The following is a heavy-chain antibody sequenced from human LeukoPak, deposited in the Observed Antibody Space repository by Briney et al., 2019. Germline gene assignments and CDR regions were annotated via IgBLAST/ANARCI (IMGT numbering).Heavy chain of an antibody. Sequence: GGSLRLSCVASGCTFSNAWMNWVRQAPGKGLEWVGRIQSKTDGGTSDYGAPVKGRFTISRDDSKNTLYLQMNSLKTEDTAVYYCTTAPKWETQGTDYWGQGTLVTISS. J-gene: IGHJ4*02. D-gene: IGHD1-26*01. CDR3: TTAPKWETQGTDY. CDR1: GCTFSNAW. CDR2: IQSKTDGGTS. V-gene: IGHV3-15*01.